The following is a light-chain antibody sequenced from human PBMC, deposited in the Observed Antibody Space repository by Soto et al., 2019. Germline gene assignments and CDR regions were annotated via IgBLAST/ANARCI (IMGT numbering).Light chain of an antibody. CDR2: GAS. J-gene: IGKJ1*01. CDR1: QSVSSKY. V-gene: IGKV3-20*01. CDR3: HNYGNGLST. Sequence: EIVLTQSPGTLSLSPGEGATLSCRASQSVSSKYLAWYQQKHGQAPRLLIHGASSRATGIPDRFSGSGSGTDFTLPISRLEPEDFAVYFCHNYGNGLSTFGQGTRVEIK.